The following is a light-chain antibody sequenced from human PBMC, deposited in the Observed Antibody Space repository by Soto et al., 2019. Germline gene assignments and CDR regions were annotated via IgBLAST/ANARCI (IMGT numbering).Light chain of an antibody. CDR2: DAS. Sequence: DIQMTQSPSTLSASVGDRVIITCRASQSVNTWLAWYQQKPGKAPNLLIYDASNLQSGVTLRFSGSGSETEFTLTISTLQPDDFATYYCQQYSSYWYTFGQGTRLEIK. V-gene: IGKV1-5*01. CDR3: QQYSSYWYT. J-gene: IGKJ2*01. CDR1: QSVNTW.